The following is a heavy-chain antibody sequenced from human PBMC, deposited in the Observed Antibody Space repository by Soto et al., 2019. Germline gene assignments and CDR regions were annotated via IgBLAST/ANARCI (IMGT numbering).Heavy chain of an antibody. CDR1: GFTFSDYY. J-gene: IGHJ5*02. V-gene: IGHV3-11*06. Sequence: QVQLVESGGGLVKPGGSLRLSCAASGFTFSDYYMSWIRQAPGKGLEWVSYISSSSSYTNYADSVKGRFTISRDNAKNSLYLQMNSLRAEDTAVYYCARYRPGGVVPAGGWFDPWGQGTLVTVSS. D-gene: IGHD2-2*01. CDR3: ARYRPGGVVPAGGWFDP. CDR2: ISSSSSYT.